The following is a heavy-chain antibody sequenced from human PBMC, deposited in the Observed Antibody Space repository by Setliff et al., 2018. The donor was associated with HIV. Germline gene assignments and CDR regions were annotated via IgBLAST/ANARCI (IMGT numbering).Heavy chain of an antibody. V-gene: IGHV4-61*09. CDR1: GGSISSGTYY. D-gene: IGHD3-3*02. CDR3: ARTIKEHLAVLWFDP. CDR2: LYTSGST. Sequence: KTSETLSLTCTVSGGSISSGTYYWSWIRQPAGKALEWIGHLYTSGSTNYNPSLKSRVTISVDTSKSQFFLMLSSVTAADTAVYYCARTIKEHLAVLWFDPWGQGTLVTVSS. J-gene: IGHJ5*02.